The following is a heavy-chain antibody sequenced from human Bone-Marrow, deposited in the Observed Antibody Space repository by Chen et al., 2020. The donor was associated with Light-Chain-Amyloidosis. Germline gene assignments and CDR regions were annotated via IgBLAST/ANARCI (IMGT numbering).Heavy chain of an antibody. Sequence: EVQLEQSGPEVKKPGESLKISCKGSGYTFPNYWIGWVRQMPGKGLEWMGVIYPDDSDARYSPSFEGQVTISADKSITTAYLQWRSLKASDTAMYYCARRSDGYNFDYWGQGTLVTVPS. J-gene: IGHJ4*02. D-gene: IGHD2-21*01. V-gene: IGHV5-51*01. CDR1: GYTFPNYW. CDR3: ARRSDGYNFDY. CDR2: IYPDDSDA.